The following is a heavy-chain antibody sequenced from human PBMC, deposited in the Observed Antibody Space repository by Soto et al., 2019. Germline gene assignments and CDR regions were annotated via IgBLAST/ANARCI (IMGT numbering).Heavy chain of an antibody. CDR1: GFTFSSYV. CDR3: AKCITGSTRRAGRFGP. V-gene: IGHV3-23*01. D-gene: IGHD1-7*01. Sequence: EVQLLESGGGLVQPGGSLRLSCAASGFTFSSYVMSWVRQAPGKGLEWVSAISGSGGSTYYADSVKGRFTISRDNSKNTLYRQMNSLRAEDTAVYYCAKCITGSTRRAGRFGPWGQGTMVTVSS. CDR2: ISGSGGST. J-gene: IGHJ5*02.